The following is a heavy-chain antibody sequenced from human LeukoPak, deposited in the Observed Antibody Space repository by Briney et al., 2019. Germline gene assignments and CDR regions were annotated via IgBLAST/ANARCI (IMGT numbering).Heavy chain of an antibody. Sequence: NPGGSLRLSCAASGFTFSSYSMNWVRQAPGKGLEWVSSISSSSSYIYYADSVKGRFTISRDNAKNSLYLQMNSLRAEDTAVYYCARHFYLTNVHAFDIWGQGTMVTVSS. CDR3: ARHFYLTNVHAFDI. D-gene: IGHD3-3*02. CDR1: GFTFSSYS. CDR2: ISSSSSYI. V-gene: IGHV3-21*01. J-gene: IGHJ3*02.